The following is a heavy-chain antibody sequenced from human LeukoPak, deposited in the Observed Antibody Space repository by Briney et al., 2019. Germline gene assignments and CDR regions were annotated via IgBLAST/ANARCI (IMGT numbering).Heavy chain of an antibody. J-gene: IGHJ6*03. CDR2: ISSSGNTI. Sequence: GGSLRLSCAASGFTFNSYEMNWVRQAPGKGLEWVSYISSSGNTIYYADSVKGRFTISRDNAKNSLYLQMNSLRAEDTAVYYCARQLGYYYYYYYMDVWGKGTTVTVSS. V-gene: IGHV3-48*03. CDR1: GFTFNSYE. CDR3: ARQLGYYYYYYYMDV. D-gene: IGHD6-6*01.